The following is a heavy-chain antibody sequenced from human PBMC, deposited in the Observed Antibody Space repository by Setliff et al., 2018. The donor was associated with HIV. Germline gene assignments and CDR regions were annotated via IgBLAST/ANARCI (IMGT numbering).Heavy chain of an antibody. CDR2: INTSGST. V-gene: IGHV4-4*07. D-gene: IGHD3-3*01. CDR3: ARSFSGRYFWSGYYTGPDPKGENAFDI. J-gene: IGHJ3*02. Sequence: KPSETLSLTCTVSGGSVSNYYWTWIRQSAGKGLEWIGHINTSGSTKYNPSLKGRLTMSVDSSGNQFSLTLTSVTAADTAVYYCARSFSGRYFWSGYYTGPDPKGENAFDIWGQGTMVTVSS. CDR1: GGSVSNYY.